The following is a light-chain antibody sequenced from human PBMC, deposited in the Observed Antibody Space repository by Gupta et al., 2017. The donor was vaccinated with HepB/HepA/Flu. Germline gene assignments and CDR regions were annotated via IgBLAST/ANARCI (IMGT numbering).Light chain of an antibody. CDR1: SSNIGAAYD. V-gene: IGLV1-40*01. Sequence: QSVLTQPPSVSGAPGQRVNLSITGSSSNIGAAYDVHWYHQVPGTAPKLLIYANNSRPSGVSDRFSGSKSGTSASLATTGLQAEDEAVYYCQSYDTSRTSWVFGGGTKLTVL. CDR3: QSYDTSRTSWV. J-gene: IGLJ3*02. CDR2: ANN.